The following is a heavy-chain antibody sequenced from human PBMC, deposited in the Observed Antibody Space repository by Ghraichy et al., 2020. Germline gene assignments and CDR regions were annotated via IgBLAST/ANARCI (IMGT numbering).Heavy chain of an antibody. Sequence: GESLNISCAASGFTFSSYSMNWVRQAPGKGLEWVSSISSSSSYIYYADSVKGRFTISRDNAKNSLYLQMNSLRAEDTAVYYCARVGYSSSSGFDYWGQGTLVTVSS. CDR2: ISSSSSYI. V-gene: IGHV3-21*01. CDR3: ARVGYSSSSGFDY. J-gene: IGHJ4*02. D-gene: IGHD6-6*01. CDR1: GFTFSSYS.